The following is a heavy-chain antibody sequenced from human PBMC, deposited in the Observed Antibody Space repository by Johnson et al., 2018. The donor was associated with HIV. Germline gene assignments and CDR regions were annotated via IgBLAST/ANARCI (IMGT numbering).Heavy chain of an antibody. J-gene: IGHJ3*01. CDR2: ISYDGSNK. Sequence: QVQLVESGGVVVQPGRSLRLSCVVSGFNFSSYDIDWVRQAPGKGLEWLAAISYDGSNKFYADSVQGRFTISRDNSNNTLYLQMNSLRREDTAVYYCAIGIIVSPDAFDFWGLGTRVTVSS. CDR3: AIGIIVSPDAFDF. V-gene: IGHV3-30*04. CDR1: GFNFSSYD. D-gene: IGHD5/OR15-5a*01.